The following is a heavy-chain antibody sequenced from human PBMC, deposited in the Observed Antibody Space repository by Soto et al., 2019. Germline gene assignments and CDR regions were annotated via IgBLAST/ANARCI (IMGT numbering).Heavy chain of an antibody. J-gene: IGHJ4*02. D-gene: IGHD6-13*01. CDR1: GGSVTSGSHY. CDR2: VYYSGST. V-gene: IGHV4-61*01. Sequence: TLSLTCTVSGGSVTSGSHYWSWIRQSPGKGLEWIGYVYYSGSTNYNPSLKRRDTISVDTPKNQFSLKLTSVTAADTAMYYCAREGQGGSWFDYWGQGTLVTVSS. CDR3: AREGQGGSWFDY.